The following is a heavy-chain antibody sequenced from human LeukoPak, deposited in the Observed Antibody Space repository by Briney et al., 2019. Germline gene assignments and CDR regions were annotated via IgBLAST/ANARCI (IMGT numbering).Heavy chain of an antibody. CDR2: ISKDGET. J-gene: IGHJ4*02. V-gene: IGHV3-30*04. CDR1: GFIFNMFG. CDR3: ARDDSGWITGKILY. D-gene: IGHD6-19*01. Sequence: GGSLRLSCSASGFIFNMFGMHWFRQAPGKGLEWVALISKDGETYYTDSVKGRFTISRDTSTNTVNLQMDSLTSEDTAVYFCARDDSGWITGKILYWGQGTLVSVSS.